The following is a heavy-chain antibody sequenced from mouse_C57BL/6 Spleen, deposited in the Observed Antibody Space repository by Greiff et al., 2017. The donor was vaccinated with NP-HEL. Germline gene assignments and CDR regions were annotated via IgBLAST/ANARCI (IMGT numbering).Heavy chain of an antibody. Sequence: QVQLQQSGAELAKPGASVKLSCKASGYTFTSYWMHWVKQRPGQGLEWIGYINPSSGYTKYKQKFKDKATLTADKSSSTAYMQLSSLTYEDTAVYYCAKGGEYGSGYDCAIDYWGQGTSVTVSS. J-gene: IGHJ4*01. V-gene: IGHV1-7*01. CDR3: AKGGEYGSGYDCAIDY. CDR1: GYTFTSYW. D-gene: IGHD1-1*01. CDR2: INPSSGYT.